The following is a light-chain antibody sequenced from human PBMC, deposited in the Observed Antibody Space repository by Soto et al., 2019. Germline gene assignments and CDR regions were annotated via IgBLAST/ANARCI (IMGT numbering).Light chain of an antibody. CDR1: QSVRSD. CDR2: HTS. V-gene: IGKV3-11*01. Sequence: EIVLTQPPGTLSLSPGERATLSCRTRQSVRSDVGWYQQKPGQAPRLLIYHTSNRATGIPARFSGSGSGTDFTLTISSLEPEDFAVYYCQQSIDWPLTFGQGTKVEVK. J-gene: IGKJ1*01. CDR3: QQSIDWPLT.